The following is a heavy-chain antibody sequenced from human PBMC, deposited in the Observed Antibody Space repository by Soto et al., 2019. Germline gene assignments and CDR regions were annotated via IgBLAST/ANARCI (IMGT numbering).Heavy chain of an antibody. CDR2: ISDSGGVT. J-gene: IGHJ3*02. D-gene: IGHD3-10*02. V-gene: IGHV3-11*01. CDR1: GFTFSNYY. CDR3: AMCVRGVGDPLDI. Sequence: QVQLVDSGGGLVKPGGSLRLSCAASGFTFSNYYMTWIRQAPGKGLEWISYISDSGGVTYYADSVQGRFSISSDNAKNSLFQNMNDLRVDATAGSYCAMCVRGVGDPLDIWGQGTMVTVSS.